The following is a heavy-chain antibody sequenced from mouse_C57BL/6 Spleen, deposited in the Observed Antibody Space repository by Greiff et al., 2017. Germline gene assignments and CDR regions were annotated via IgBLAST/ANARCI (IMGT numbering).Heavy chain of an antibody. CDR2: IWWDDDK. Sequence: QVTLKESGPGILQPSQTLSLTCSFSGFSLSTFGMGVGWIRQPSGKGLEWLAHIWWDDDKYYNPALKSRLTISKDTSKNQVFLKIANVDTADTATYYCARITTVGESSYWYFDVWGTGTTVTVSS. J-gene: IGHJ1*03. CDR3: ARITTVGESSYWYFDV. V-gene: IGHV8-8*01. D-gene: IGHD1-1*01. CDR1: GFSLSTFGMG.